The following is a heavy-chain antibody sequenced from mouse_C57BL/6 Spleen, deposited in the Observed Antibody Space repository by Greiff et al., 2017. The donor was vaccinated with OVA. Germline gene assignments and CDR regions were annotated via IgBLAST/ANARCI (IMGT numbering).Heavy chain of an antibody. CDR3: TIYGYDGVAY. V-gene: IGHV1-15*01. CDR2: IDPETGGT. J-gene: IGHJ3*01. CDR1: GYTFTDYE. Sequence: VQLVESGAELVRPGASVTLSCKASGYTFTDYEMHWVKQTPVHGLEWIGAIDPETGGTAYNQKFKGKAILTADKSSSTAYMELRSLTSEDSAVYYCTIYGYDGVAYWGQGTLVTVSA. D-gene: IGHD2-2*01.